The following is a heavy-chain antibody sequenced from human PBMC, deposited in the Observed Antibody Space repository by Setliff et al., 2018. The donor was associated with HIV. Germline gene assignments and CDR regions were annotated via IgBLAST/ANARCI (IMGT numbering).Heavy chain of an antibody. Sequence: PSETLSLTCTVSGGSISSHYWSWIRQPPGKGLEWIGSIYYSGSTNYNPSLKSRVTISVDTSKNQFSLKLSSVTAADTAVYYCAGYTSGWYAPYWGQGTRVTVSS. J-gene: IGHJ4*02. D-gene: IGHD6-19*01. CDR2: IYYSGST. V-gene: IGHV4-59*11. CDR3: AGYTSGWYAPY. CDR1: GGSISSHY.